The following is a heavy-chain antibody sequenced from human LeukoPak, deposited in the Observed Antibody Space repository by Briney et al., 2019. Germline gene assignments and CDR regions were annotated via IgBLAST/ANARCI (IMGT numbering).Heavy chain of an antibody. D-gene: IGHD3-22*01. Sequence: GGSLRLSCAASGLTFNNYAMHWVRQSSGKGLEWVSGIGSSGGGTYYADSVKGRFTISRDTSKNTVYLQMNSLRAEDTAVYYCARDDDTSGHYSFFPHWGQGTLVTVSS. CDR2: IGSSGGGT. V-gene: IGHV3-23*01. J-gene: IGHJ1*01. CDR1: GLTFNNYA. CDR3: ARDDDTSGHYSFFPH.